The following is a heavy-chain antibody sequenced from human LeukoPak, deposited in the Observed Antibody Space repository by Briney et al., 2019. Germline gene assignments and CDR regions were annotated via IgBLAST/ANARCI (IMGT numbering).Heavy chain of an antibody. CDR1: GGSISSYY. J-gene: IGHJ4*02. D-gene: IGHD6-19*01. CDR2: IYHSGNT. V-gene: IGHV4-4*09. CDR3: ASTRRAAVAGRFDS. Sequence: PSETLSLTCTVSGGSISSYYWSWIRQPPGKGLEWIGYIYHSGNTNYSPSLESRVTVSVDESKNQFSLRVHFVSAADTAVYYCASTRRAAVAGRFDSWGQGTLVTVSS.